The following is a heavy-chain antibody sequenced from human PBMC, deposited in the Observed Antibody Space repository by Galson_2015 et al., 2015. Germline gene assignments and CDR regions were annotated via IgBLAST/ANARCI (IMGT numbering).Heavy chain of an antibody. V-gene: IGHV3-15*01. CDR3: ITLRLLWPHH. Sequence: SLRLSCAASGFTFSNAWMGWVRQAPGKGLEWVGRIKSKIVGGTTDYAAPVKGRFTISRDDSKNTLSLQMNSLKTEDTAVYYCITLRLLWPHHWGQGTLVTVSS. D-gene: IGHD3-10*01. CDR2: IKSKIVGGTT. J-gene: IGHJ5*02. CDR1: GFTFSNAW.